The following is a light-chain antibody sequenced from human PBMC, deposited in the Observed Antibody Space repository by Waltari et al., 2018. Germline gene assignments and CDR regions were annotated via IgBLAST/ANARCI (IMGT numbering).Light chain of an antibody. CDR1: QSVSSSS. CDR3: QQYGSSPFT. V-gene: IGKV3-20*01. Sequence: IVLTQSPGPLSLSPGERATLSCRASQSVSSSSLAWYQQKPGQAPRLLIYGASSRATGIPDRFSGSGSGTDFTLTISRLEPEDFAVYYCQQYGSSPFTFGPGTKVDIK. CDR2: GAS. J-gene: IGKJ3*01.